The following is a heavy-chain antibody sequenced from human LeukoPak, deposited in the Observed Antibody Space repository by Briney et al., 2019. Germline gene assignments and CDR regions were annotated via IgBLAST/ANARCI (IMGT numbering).Heavy chain of an antibody. CDR3: AKDRPGFGELRGPFDP. V-gene: IGHV3-23*01. CDR1: GFTVSSNY. D-gene: IGHD3-10*01. Sequence: PGGSLRLSCAASGFTVSSNYMSWVRQAPGKGLEWVSAISGSGGSTYYADSVKGRFTISRDNSKNTLYLQMNSLRAEDTAVYYCAKDRPGFGELRGPFDPWGQGTLVTVSS. J-gene: IGHJ5*02. CDR2: ISGSGGST.